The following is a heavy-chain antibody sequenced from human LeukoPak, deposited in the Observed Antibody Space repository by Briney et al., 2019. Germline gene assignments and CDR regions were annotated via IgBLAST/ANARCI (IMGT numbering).Heavy chain of an antibody. Sequence: SETLSLTCTVSGYSISSGDYWGWIRQPPGKGVEWIGSIYHSGSTYYNPSVKSRYTISVDTSKNQFSLKVTSVTAVDTAVYYCVRRGQWELKPADYWGQGTLVIVSS. CDR3: VRRGQWELKPADY. D-gene: IGHD1-26*01. CDR2: IYHSGST. CDR1: GYSISSGDY. V-gene: IGHV4-38-2*02. J-gene: IGHJ4*02.